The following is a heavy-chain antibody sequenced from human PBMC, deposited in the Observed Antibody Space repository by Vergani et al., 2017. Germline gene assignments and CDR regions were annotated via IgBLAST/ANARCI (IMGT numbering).Heavy chain of an antibody. CDR1: GASIRSRNYY. V-gene: IGHV4-39*01. CDR3: ARHSTVEWLVKLGWIDP. J-gene: IGHJ5*02. Sequence: QLQLQESGPGLVKPSATLSLPCSVFGASIRSRNYYWGWIRQPPGKGLEWIASIYYSGSTYYNPSLKSRVTISVDTSKNQFSLKLSSVTAADTAVYVCARHSTVEWLVKLGWIDPWGQGILVTVSS. CDR2: IYYSGST. D-gene: IGHD6-19*01.